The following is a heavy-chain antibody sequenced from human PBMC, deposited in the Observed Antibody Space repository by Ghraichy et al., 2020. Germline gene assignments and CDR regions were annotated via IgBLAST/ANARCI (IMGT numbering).Heavy chain of an antibody. D-gene: IGHD6-13*01. Sequence: SETLSLTCAVYGGSFSGYYWSWIRQPPGKGLEWIGEINHSGSTNYNPSLKSRVTISVDTSKNQFSLKLSSVTAADTAVYYCASDSSWYWYFDYWGQGTLVTVSS. CDR3: ASDSSWYWYFDY. CDR1: GGSFSGYY. V-gene: IGHV4-34*01. J-gene: IGHJ4*02. CDR2: INHSGST.